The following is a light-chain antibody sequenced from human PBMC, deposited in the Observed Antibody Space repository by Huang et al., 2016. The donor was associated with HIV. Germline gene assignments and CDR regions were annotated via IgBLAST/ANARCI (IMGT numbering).Light chain of an antibody. Sequence: DIQMTQSPSTLSASVGDRVTITCRASQNINTWLGWYQQKPGEAPDLLIYRASSLQVGVPSRFTGSGSGTEFTLTITSLQPDDLGTYYCQQYNTYWYTFGQGTKLEI. J-gene: IGKJ2*01. CDR3: QQYNTYWYT. CDR1: QNINTW. V-gene: IGKV1-5*03. CDR2: RAS.